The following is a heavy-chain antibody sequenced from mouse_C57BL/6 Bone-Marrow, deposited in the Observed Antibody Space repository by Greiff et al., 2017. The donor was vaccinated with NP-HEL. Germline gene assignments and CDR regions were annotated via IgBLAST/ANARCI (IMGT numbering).Heavy chain of an antibody. D-gene: IGHD2-10*01. Sequence: QVQLQQSVAELARPGASVKMSCKASGYNFTSYTMHWVKQRPGQGLEWIGYINPSSGYTKYNQKFKDKATLTADTSSSTAYMQLSSLTSEDSAVYYCARTPLLHWGQGTTLTVSA. V-gene: IGHV1-4*01. CDR2: INPSSGYT. J-gene: IGHJ2*01. CDR1: GYNFTSYT. CDR3: ARTPLLH.